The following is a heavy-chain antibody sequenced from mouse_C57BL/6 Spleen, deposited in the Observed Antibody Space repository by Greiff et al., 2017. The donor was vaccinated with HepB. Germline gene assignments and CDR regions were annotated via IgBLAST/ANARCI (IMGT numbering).Heavy chain of an antibody. D-gene: IGHD1-1*01. CDR1: GYAFTNYL. V-gene: IGHV1-54*01. J-gene: IGHJ4*01. CDR3: ATTIITTVVARAMDY. Sequence: VKLQESGAELVRPGTSVKVSCKASGYAFTNYLIEWVKQRPGQGLEWIGVINPGSGGTNYNEKFKGKATLTADKSSSTAYMQLSSLTSEDSAVFFCATTIITTVVARAMDYWGQGTSVTVSS. CDR2: INPGSGGT.